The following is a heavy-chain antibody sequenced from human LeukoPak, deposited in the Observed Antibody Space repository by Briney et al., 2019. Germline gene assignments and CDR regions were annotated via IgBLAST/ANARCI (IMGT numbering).Heavy chain of an antibody. J-gene: IGHJ4*02. CDR2: IWYDGSNK. D-gene: IGHD3-10*01. Sequence: GGSLRLSCAASGFTFSSYGMHWVRQAPGKGLEWVAVIWYDGSNKYYADSVKGRFTISRDNSKNTLYLQMNSLRAEDTAVYYCAKDSAITIDHYFDYWGQGTLVTVSS. V-gene: IGHV3-33*06. CDR1: GFTFSSYG. CDR3: AKDSAITIDHYFDY.